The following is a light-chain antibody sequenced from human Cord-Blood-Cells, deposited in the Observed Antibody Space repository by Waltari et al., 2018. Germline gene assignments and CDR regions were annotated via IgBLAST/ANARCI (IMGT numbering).Light chain of an antibody. CDR3: QQYNSYST. CDR1: QSSSSW. CDR2: KAS. J-gene: IGKJ2*01. Sequence: DIQMTQSPSTLSASLGDRVTITCRASQSSSSWLAWYQQKPGKAPKLLIYKASSLESGVPSRFSGSGSGTEFTLTISSLQPDDFATYYCQQYNSYSTFGQGTKLEIK. V-gene: IGKV1-5*03.